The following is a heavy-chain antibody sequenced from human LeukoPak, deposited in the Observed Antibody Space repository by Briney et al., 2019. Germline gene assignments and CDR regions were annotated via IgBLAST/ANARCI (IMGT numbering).Heavy chain of an antibody. CDR2: ISGDGVNT. D-gene: IGHD3-9*01. CDR1: GFTFGYHA. J-gene: IGHJ6*02. V-gene: IGHV3-23*01. CDR3: ARDQERYFDWFRPDILYYYGMDV. Sequence: GGSLRLSCAASGFTFGYHALSWVRQAPEKGLEWVAAISGDGVNTYYADSVKGRFTTSRDNSKNTLYLQMNRLRAEDTAVYYCARDQERYFDWFRPDILYYYGMDVWGQGTTVTVSS.